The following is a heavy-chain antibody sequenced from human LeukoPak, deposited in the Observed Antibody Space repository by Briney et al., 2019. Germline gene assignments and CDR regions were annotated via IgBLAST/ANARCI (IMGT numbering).Heavy chain of an antibody. V-gene: IGHV4-39*01. Sequence: SETLSLTCAVSGGSISSTSYYWAWIRQPPGKGLEWIGTIYYSGSTYHNPSLKSRVTMSVDTSRNQFTLKLSSVDAADTAVYYCAKAGVRYFDSSGLYAFDFWGQGTTVTVSS. CDR3: AKAGVRYFDSSGLYAFDF. J-gene: IGHJ3*01. CDR2: IYYSGST. D-gene: IGHD3-22*01. CDR1: GGSISSTSYY.